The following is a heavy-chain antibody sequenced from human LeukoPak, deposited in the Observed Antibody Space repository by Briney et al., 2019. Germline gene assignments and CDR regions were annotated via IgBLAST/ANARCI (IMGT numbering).Heavy chain of an antibody. Sequence: GSLRLSCASSGFTFSNYGMSLVRQAPGEGLEWVSYISTTGTTVYYTDSVKGRFTISRDNAKNSLYLQMNSLRAEDTAVYYCAREIWFYWGQGTLVTVSS. CDR2: ISTTGTTV. J-gene: IGHJ4*02. CDR1: GFTFSNYG. CDR3: AREIWFY. V-gene: IGHV3-48*03. D-gene: IGHD3-9*01.